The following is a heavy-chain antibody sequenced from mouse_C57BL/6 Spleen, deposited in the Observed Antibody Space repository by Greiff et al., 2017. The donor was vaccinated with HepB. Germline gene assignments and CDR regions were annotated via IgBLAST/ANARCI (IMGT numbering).Heavy chain of an antibody. CDR1: GYAFSSYW. V-gene: IGHV1-80*01. CDR2: IYPGDGDT. J-gene: IGHJ3*01. Sequence: QVQLQQSGAELVKPGASVKISCKASGYAFSSYWMNWVKQRPGKGLEWIGQIYPGDGDTNYNGKFKGKATLTADKSSSTAYMQLSSLTSEDAAVYFCARRESSGYLAWFAYWGQGTLVTVSA. CDR3: ARRESSGYLAWFAY. D-gene: IGHD3-2*02.